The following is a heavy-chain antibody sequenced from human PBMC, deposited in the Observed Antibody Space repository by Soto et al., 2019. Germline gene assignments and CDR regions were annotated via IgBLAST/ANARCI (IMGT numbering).Heavy chain of an antibody. CDR2: IRSKGHNYAT. Sequence: EVQLVESGGGLVQPGESLKLSCAASGFAFSGSAMYWVRQASGKGPEWVGRIRSKGHNYATEYAASVKGRFTISRDDSKNTAYLQMNSLQTEDTAVYYCTRDLFSYDYSGILWFDPWGQGTLVTVSS. J-gene: IGHJ5*02. V-gene: IGHV3-73*02. CDR1: GFAFSGSA. D-gene: IGHD3-16*01. CDR3: TRDLFSYDYSGILWFDP.